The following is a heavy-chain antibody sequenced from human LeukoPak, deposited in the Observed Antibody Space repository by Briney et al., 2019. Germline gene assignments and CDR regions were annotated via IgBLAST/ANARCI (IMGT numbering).Heavy chain of an antibody. CDR2: ISSNGGST. D-gene: IGHD4-17*01. Sequence: GGSLRLSCAASGFTFSSYAMHWVRQAPGKGLEYVSAISSNGGSTYYANSVKGRFTISRDNSKNTLYLQMGSLRAEDMAVYYCARGSRDDYGDYADFDYWGQGTLVTVS. J-gene: IGHJ4*02. CDR1: GFTFSSYA. CDR3: ARGSRDDYGDYADFDY. V-gene: IGHV3-64*01.